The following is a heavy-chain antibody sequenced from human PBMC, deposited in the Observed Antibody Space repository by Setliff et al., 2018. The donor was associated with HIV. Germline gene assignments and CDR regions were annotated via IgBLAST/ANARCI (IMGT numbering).Heavy chain of an antibody. Sequence: PSETLSLTCTVSGGSISSYYWGWIRQPPGKGLEWIGSIYYSGSTYYNPSLKSRVTISVDTSKNQFSLKLSSVTAADTAVYYCARHRNLDRRGEAFDIWGQGTMVTVSS. CDR1: GGSISSYY. J-gene: IGHJ3*02. V-gene: IGHV4-39*01. CDR3: ARHRNLDRRGEAFDI. CDR2: IYYSGST. D-gene: IGHD3-10*01.